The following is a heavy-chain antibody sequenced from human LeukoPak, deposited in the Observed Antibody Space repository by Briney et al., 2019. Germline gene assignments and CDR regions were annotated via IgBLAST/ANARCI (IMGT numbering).Heavy chain of an antibody. J-gene: IGHJ4*02. D-gene: IGHD1-26*01. CDR2: INPNSGGT. CDR1: GYTFTGYY. Sequence: ASVKVSCKASGYTFTGYYMHWVRQAPGQGLEWMGWINPNSGGTNYAQKFQGRVTMTRDTSISTAYMELSRLRSDDTAVYYCARAVEGDNSGSYYFDYWAREPWSPSPQ. V-gene: IGHV1-2*02. CDR3: ARAVEGDNSGSYYFDY.